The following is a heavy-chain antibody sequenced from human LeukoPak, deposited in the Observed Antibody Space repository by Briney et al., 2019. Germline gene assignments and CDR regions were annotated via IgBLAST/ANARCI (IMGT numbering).Heavy chain of an antibody. J-gene: IGHJ3*02. CDR3: ARDVGLVVIHHDAFDI. Sequence: ASVKVSCKASGYTFTSFGISWVRQAPGQGLEWTGWISAYNGNTDYAQKLQGRVTMTTDTSTSTAYMELRSLRSDDTAVYYCARDVGLVVIHHDAFDIWGQGTMVTVSS. V-gene: IGHV1-18*01. CDR1: GYTFTSFG. CDR2: ISAYNGNT. D-gene: IGHD3-22*01.